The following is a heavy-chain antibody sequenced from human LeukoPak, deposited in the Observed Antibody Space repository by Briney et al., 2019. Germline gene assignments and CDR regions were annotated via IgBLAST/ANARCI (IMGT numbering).Heavy chain of an antibody. J-gene: IGHJ6*02. CDR1: GFTFTSSA. CDR2: IVVGSGNT. CDR3: AADLSLGDGDYGMDV. Sequence: GASVKVSCKASGFTFTSSAMQWVRQARGQRLEWIGWIVVGSGNTNYAQKFQERVTITRDMSTSTAYMELSSLRSEDTAVYYCAADLSLGDGDYGMDVWGQGTTVTVSS. V-gene: IGHV1-58*02. D-gene: IGHD3-16*01.